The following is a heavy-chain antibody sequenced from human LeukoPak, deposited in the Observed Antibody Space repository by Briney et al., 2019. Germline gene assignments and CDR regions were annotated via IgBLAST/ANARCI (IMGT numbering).Heavy chain of an antibody. Sequence: SETLSLTCAVSGGSISSGGYSWSWIRQPPGKGLEWIGYIYHSGSTYYNPSLKSRVTISVDKSKNQFSLKVSSVTAADTAVYYCARGAYYFDYWGQETLVTVSS. D-gene: IGHD1-26*01. CDR2: IYHSGST. CDR3: ARGAYYFDY. CDR1: GGSISSGGYS. J-gene: IGHJ4*02. V-gene: IGHV4-30-2*01.